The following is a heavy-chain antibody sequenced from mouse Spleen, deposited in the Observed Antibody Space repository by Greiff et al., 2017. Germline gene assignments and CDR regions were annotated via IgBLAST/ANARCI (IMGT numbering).Heavy chain of an antibody. CDR2: ISSGGSYT. CDR1: GFTFSSYA. V-gene: IGHV5-9-4*01. D-gene: IGHD2-1*01. J-gene: IGHJ3*01. CDR3: ARDEHGNYGFAY. Sequence: EVKLMESGGGLVKPGGSLKLSCAASGFTFSSYAMSWVRQSPEKRLEWVAEISSGGSYTYYPDTVTGRFTISRDNAKNTLYLEMSSLRSEDTAMYYCARDEHGNYGFAYWGQGTLVTVSA.